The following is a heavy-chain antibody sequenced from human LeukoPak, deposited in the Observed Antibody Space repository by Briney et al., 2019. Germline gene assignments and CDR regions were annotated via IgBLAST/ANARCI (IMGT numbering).Heavy chain of an antibody. J-gene: IGHJ6*02. CDR3: ARDLTTMIVVAAAEGGMDV. D-gene: IGHD3-22*01. CDR1: GGSISSSSYY. V-gene: IGHV4-39*02. CDR2: IYDSGST. Sequence: KPSETLSLTCTVSGGSISSSSYYWGWIRQPPGKGLEWIGSIYDSGSTYYNPSLKSRVTISVDTSKNQFSLKLSSVTAADTAVYYCARDLTTMIVVAAAEGGMDVWGQGTTVTVSS.